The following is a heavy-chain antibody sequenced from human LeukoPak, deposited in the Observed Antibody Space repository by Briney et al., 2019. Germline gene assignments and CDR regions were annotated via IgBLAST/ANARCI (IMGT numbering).Heavy chain of an antibody. CDR2: INSDGTTT. CDR1: GFTFTHHW. V-gene: IGHV3-74*01. Sequence: GRSLRLSCAASGFTFTHHWMHWVRQAPGKGLVWVSLINSDGTTTAYADSVKGRFTISRDNSENTVYLQMNSLRVEDTALYYCARGPRSGSGEMFDNWGQGTLVTASS. D-gene: IGHD3-10*01. CDR3: ARGPRSGSGEMFDN. J-gene: IGHJ4*02.